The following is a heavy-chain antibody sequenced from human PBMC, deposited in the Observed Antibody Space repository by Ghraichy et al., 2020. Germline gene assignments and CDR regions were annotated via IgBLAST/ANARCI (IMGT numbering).Heavy chain of an antibody. V-gene: IGHV4-59*08. Sequence: SETLSLTCTVSGGSIRGYYWSWIRHSPGKELEWIGYIYYTGKANYNPSLTSRLTISLDTSKNQFSLNLRSVTATDTALYYCARGPYLYYFGSWGQGTQVTVS. J-gene: IGHJ4*02. CDR1: GGSIRGYY. CDR2: IYYTGKA. CDR3: ARGPYLYYFGS.